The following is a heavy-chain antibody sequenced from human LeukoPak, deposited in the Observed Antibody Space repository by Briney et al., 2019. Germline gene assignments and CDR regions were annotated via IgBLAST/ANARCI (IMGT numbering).Heavy chain of an antibody. CDR2: ISSSSSYI. J-gene: IGHJ4*02. CDR3: ARDRIAAAGTGYFDY. V-gene: IGHV3-21*01. Sequence: AGSLRLSCAASGFTFSSYSMNWVRQAPGKGLEWVSSISSSSSYIYYADSVKGRFTIARDNAKNSLYLKMNSLRAEDTAVYYCARDRIAAAGTGYFDYWGQGTLVTVCS. CDR1: GFTFSSYS. D-gene: IGHD6-13*01.